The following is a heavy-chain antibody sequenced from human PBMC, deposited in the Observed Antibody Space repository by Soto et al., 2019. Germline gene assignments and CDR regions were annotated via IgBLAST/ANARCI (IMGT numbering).Heavy chain of an antibody. Sequence: GVLRLSCAASGFTFSGHSLNWIRQAPGKGLEWIAYMTASGVTMYADSVKGRFTISRDNAKNSLYLQMDSLRVEDTAVYYCARDGGASTFDFDSWGQGTLVTVSS. V-gene: IGHV3-48*04. CDR2: MTASGVTM. CDR3: ARDGGASTFDFDS. D-gene: IGHD3-10*01. CDR1: GFTFSGHS. J-gene: IGHJ4*02.